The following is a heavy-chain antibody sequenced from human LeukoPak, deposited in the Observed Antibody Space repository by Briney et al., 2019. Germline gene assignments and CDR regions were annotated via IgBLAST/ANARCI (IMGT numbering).Heavy chain of an antibody. V-gene: IGHV4-34*01. CDR3: ARGGIAAAAEEYFQH. CDR1: GGSFSGYY. J-gene: IGHJ1*01. CDR2: INHSGST. Sequence: TSETLSLTCAVYGGSFSGYYWSWIRQPPGKGLEWIGEINHSGSTNYNPSLKSRVTISVDTSKNQFSLKLSSVTAADTAVYYCARGGIAAAAEEYFQHWGQGTLVTVSS. D-gene: IGHD6-13*01.